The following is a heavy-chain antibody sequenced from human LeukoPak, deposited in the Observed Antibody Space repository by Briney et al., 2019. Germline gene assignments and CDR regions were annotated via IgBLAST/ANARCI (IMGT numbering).Heavy chain of an antibody. D-gene: IGHD6-13*01. J-gene: IGHJ6*03. CDR1: GGSFSGYY. CDR3: ARGEAAAGPMDYMDA. CDR2: VNHSGST. Sequence: PSETLSLTCAVYGGSFSGYYWSWIRQPPGKGLEWIGEVNHSGSTNYNPSLKSRVTMSVDTSKNQFSLKLSSVTAADTAVYYCARGEAAAGPMDYMDAWDTGATVTVSS. V-gene: IGHV4-34*01.